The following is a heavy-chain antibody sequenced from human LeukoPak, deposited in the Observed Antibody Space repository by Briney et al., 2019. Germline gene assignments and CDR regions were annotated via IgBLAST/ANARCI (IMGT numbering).Heavy chain of an antibody. D-gene: IGHD3-10*02. CDR1: GFTFSNFW. Sequence: GGSLRLSCAAAGFTFSNFWMSWVRQAPGKGLEWVANIKQDGSEKYYVDSVKGRFTISRDNAKNSLYLQMNSLRAEDTAVYYCAELGITMIGGVWGKGTTVTISS. CDR3: AELGITMIGGV. V-gene: IGHV3-7*01. CDR2: IKQDGSEK. J-gene: IGHJ6*04.